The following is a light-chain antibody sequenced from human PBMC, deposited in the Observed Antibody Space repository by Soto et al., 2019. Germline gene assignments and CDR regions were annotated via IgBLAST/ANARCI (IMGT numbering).Light chain of an antibody. CDR1: QSARSN. Sequence: EIVMTQSPSTLSVSPGERATLSCRASQSARSNLAWYQQKPGQAPRLLIYGASTRATGIPARFSGSGSGTDFTLTISSLEPEDFAVYYCQQRSNWPTFGQGTKVDIK. CDR3: QQRSNWPT. CDR2: GAS. V-gene: IGKV3-11*01. J-gene: IGKJ1*01.